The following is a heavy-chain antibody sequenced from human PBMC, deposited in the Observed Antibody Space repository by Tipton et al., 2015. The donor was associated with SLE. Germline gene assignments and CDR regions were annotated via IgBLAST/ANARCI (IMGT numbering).Heavy chain of an antibody. CDR1: GFTFDDYA. D-gene: IGHD1-7*01. J-gene: IGHJ3*02. V-gene: IGHV3-9*01. CDR2: ISWNSGSI. CDR3: AKELELVGAFDI. Sequence: SLRLSCAASGFTFDDYAMHWVRQAPGKGLEWVSGISWNSGSIGYADSVKGRFTISRDNAKNSLYLQMNSLRAEDTALYYRAKELELVGAFDIWGQGTMVTVSS.